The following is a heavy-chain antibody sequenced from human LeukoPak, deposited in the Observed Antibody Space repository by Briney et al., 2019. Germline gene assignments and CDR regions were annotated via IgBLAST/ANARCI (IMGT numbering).Heavy chain of an antibody. Sequence: GGSLRLSCAASGFTFTKYWMTWVRQAPGKGLEWVGNIRQDGSDKNYMDSVKGRFTISRDNTKNSVYLQMSSLRAEDTAVYYCAREVWGPEYWGQGTLVTVSS. V-gene: IGHV3-7*01. CDR1: GFTFTKYW. CDR2: IRQDGSDK. CDR3: AREVWGPEY. J-gene: IGHJ4*02. D-gene: IGHD1-14*01.